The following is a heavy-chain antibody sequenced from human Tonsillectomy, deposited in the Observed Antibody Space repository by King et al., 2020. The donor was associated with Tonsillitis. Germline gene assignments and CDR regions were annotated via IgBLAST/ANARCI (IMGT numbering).Heavy chain of an antibody. J-gene: IGHJ4*02. CDR1: GFTFSRYA. V-gene: IGHV3-64*01. CDR2: INYSGDST. D-gene: IGHD6-19*01. Sequence: QLVESGGDLVQPGGSLRLSCAASGFTFSRYAMHWVRQAPGKGLEYVSIINYSGDSTYYANSVKGRFIISRDNSKNTLYLQMGSLTVEDMGVYYCARRGSSAWLVDYWGQGTLVTVSS. CDR3: ARRGSSAWLVDY.